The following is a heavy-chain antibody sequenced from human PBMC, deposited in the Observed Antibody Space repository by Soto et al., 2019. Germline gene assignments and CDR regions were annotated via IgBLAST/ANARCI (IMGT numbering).Heavy chain of an antibody. CDR3: AREGYYSGSESYSPPRYYGMDV. CDR1: GYIFHNYG. J-gene: IGHJ6*02. Sequence: QVQLVQSGAEVKKPGASVKVSCKTSGYIFHNYGISWGRQAPGQGLEWMGWISDYNGNTKYAQKFQGRVTMATDTSTRTAYMELRSLRSDDTAVYYCAREGYYSGSESYSPPRYYGMDVWGQGTTVTVSS. V-gene: IGHV1-18*01. D-gene: IGHD3-10*01. CDR2: ISDYNGNT.